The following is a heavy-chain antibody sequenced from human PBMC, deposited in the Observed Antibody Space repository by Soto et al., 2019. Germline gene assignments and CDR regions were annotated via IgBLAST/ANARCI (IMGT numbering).Heavy chain of an antibody. D-gene: IGHD6-19*01. Sequence: EVQLVESGGGLVQPGGSLRLSCVASGFTFSTSWMGWVRQAPGKGLEWVANLKQDGSENYYVDAVKGRFTISRDNAQNSLYLQINILRADYTAVYYCANTQWLAHDVFDVWGQGTMVTVSS. V-gene: IGHV3-7*01. CDR3: ANTQWLAHDVFDV. CDR1: GFTFSTSW. CDR2: LKQDGSEN. J-gene: IGHJ3*01.